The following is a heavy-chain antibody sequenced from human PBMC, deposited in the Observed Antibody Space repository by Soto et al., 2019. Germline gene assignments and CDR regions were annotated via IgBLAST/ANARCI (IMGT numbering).Heavy chain of an antibody. CDR3: AREGTYCSGGSCYPHFDY. D-gene: IGHD2-15*01. V-gene: IGHV3-33*01. Sequence: QVQLVESGGGVVQPGRSLRLSCAASGFTFSSYGMHWVRQAPGKGLEWVAVIWYDGSNKYYADSVKGRFTISRDNSXXTXXLQMNGLRAEDMAVYYCAREGTYCSGGSCYPHFDYWGQGTLVTVSS. CDR1: GFTFSSYG. J-gene: IGHJ4*02. CDR2: IWYDGSNK.